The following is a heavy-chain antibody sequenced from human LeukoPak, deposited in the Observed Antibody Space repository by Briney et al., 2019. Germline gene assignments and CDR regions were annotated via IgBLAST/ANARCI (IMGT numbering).Heavy chain of an antibody. D-gene: IGHD3-22*01. CDR1: GGSFSGYY. CDR3: ARKWVYYDSSGHYSGWFDP. V-gene: IGHV4-34*01. J-gene: IGHJ5*02. CDR2: ISHSGST. Sequence: SETLSLSCAVLGGSFSGYYWSWIRQPPGKGLEWIGEISHSGSTNYNPSLKSRVTISLDMSKNHFSLKLNSVTAADTAVYYCARKWVYYDSSGHYSGWFDPWGQGTLVTVSS.